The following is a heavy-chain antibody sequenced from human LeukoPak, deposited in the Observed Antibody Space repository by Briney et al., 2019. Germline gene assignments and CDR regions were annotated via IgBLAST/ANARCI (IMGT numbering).Heavy chain of an antibody. CDR3: RRGWELRVSYYYYGMDV. Sequence: NASETLSLTCTVSGGSISSSSYYWGWIRQPPGKGLEWIGSIYYSGSTYYNPSLKSRVTISVDTSKNQFSLKLSSVTAADTAVYYCRRGWELRVSYYYYGMDVWGQGTTVTVSS. CDR2: IYYSGST. J-gene: IGHJ6*02. CDR1: GGSISSSSYY. V-gene: IGHV4-39*01. D-gene: IGHD1-26*01.